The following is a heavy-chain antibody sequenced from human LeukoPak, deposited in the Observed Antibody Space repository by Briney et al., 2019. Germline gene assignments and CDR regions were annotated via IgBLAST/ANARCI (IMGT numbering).Heavy chain of an antibody. Sequence: PGGSLRLSCAASGFTFSSYGMHWVRQAPGKGLEWVAVISYDGSNKYYADSVKGRFTISRDNSKNTLYLQMNSLRAEDTAVYYCAKPLLTGYYLYYFDYWGQGTLVTVSS. CDR1: GFTFSSYG. CDR2: ISYDGSNK. J-gene: IGHJ4*02. V-gene: IGHV3-30*18. CDR3: AKPLLTGYYLYYFDY. D-gene: IGHD3-9*01.